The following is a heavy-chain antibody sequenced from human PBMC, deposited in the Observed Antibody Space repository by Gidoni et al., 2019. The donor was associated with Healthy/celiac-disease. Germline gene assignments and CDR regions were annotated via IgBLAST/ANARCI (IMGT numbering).Heavy chain of an antibody. V-gene: IGHV4-39*02. CDR1: GRSISSTSYY. CDR3: ERERVTTVTYYYDDGMDV. J-gene: IGHJ6*02. CDR2: IYYRGST. D-gene: IGHD4-17*01. Sequence: QLQLQESGPGLVKPSETLSLTCTVSGRSISSTSYYGGWIRRLPGKGPEWSGSIYYRGSTYYNPSLKSRVNIAVDTSKNQCSLKLSSVTAADTAVYYCERERVTTVTYYYDDGMDVWGQGTTVTVSS.